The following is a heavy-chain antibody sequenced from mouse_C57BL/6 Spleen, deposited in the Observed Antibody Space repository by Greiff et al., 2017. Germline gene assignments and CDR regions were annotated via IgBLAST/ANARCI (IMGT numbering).Heavy chain of an antibody. CDR3: ARYDYDYFDC. D-gene: IGHD2-4*01. Sequence: EVQLVESGGGLVKPGGSLKLSCAASGFTFSDYGMHWVRQAPEKGLEWVAYISSGSSTIYYADTGKGRFTIARDNAKNTLFLQMTSLRSEDTAMYYCARYDYDYFDCWGQGTTLTVSS. J-gene: IGHJ2*01. CDR1: GFTFSDYG. V-gene: IGHV5-17*01. CDR2: ISSGSSTI.